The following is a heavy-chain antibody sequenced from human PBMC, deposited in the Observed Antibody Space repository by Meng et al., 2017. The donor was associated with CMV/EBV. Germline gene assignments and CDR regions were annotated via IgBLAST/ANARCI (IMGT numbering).Heavy chain of an antibody. Sequence: SVKVSCKASGGTFSSYAISWVRQAPGQGLEWMGGIIPILDVANYAQKFQGRVTITADKSTSTAYMELSSLRSEDTAVYYCARASFRFHYYYYGMDVWGQGTTVTVSS. CDR3: ARASFRFHYYYYGMDV. J-gene: IGHJ6*02. CDR2: IIPILDVA. V-gene: IGHV1-69*10. D-gene: IGHD3-16*02. CDR1: GGTFSSYA.